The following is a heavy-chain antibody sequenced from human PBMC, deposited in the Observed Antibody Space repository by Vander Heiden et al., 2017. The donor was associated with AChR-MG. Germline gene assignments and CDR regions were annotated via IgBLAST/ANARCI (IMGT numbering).Heavy chain of an antibody. CDR2: IYYSGST. D-gene: IGHD2-15*01. J-gene: IGHJ4*02. CDR1: GGSISSGGYY. CDR3: ATTGGGYCSGGSCVNY. Sequence: QVQLQESGPGLVKPSQTLSLTCPVSGGSISSGGYYWSWIRQHPGKGLGWIGYIYYSGSTYYNPSLKSRVTISVDTSKNQFSLKLSSVTAADTAVYYCATTGGGYCSGGSCVNYWCQGTLVTVSS. V-gene: IGHV4-31*03.